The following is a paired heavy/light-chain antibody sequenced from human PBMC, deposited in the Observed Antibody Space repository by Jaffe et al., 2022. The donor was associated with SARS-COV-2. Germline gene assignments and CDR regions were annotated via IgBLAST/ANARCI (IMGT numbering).Heavy chain of an antibody. V-gene: IGHV3-21*01. D-gene: IGHD3-22*01. CDR2: ISPSSSYI. CDR1: GFTFSSYN. CDR3: ARTDITMTVIRKKDAFDI. Sequence: EVQLVESGGGLVKPGGSLRLSCAASGFTFSSYNMNWVRQAPGKGLEWVSSISPSSSYIYYGDSVKGRFTISRDNAKNSLYLQMNSLRAEDTAVYYCARTDITMTVIRKKDAFDIWGQGTMVTVSS. J-gene: IGHJ3*02.
Light chain of an antibody. Sequence: SYDLTQPPSVSVSPGETASITCSGDKLGDKYTSWYQQKPGQSPVLVIYQHSKRPSGIPERFSGSNSGNTATLTISGTQAMDEADYYCQTWDSFTGVFGTGTKVTVL. V-gene: IGLV3-1*01. CDR3: QTWDSFTGV. CDR2: QHS. J-gene: IGLJ1*01. CDR1: KLGDKY.